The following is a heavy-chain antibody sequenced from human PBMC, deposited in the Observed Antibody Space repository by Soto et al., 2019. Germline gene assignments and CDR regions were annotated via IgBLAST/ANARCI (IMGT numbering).Heavy chain of an antibody. CDR1: GFTFSNSA. CDR2: IIVGSGNT. J-gene: IGHJ5*02. Sequence: QVQVVQSGPEVRKPGTSVRVSCKTSGFTFSNSAIQWVRQAPGERLEWVGWIIVGSGNTNYAQEFQDRITITRDMSPAAGYMELSALRSDDTAVFYCAAEIYSGGDCCHFDPWGQGALVTVSS. D-gene: IGHD2-21*02. CDR3: AAEIYSGGDCCHFDP. V-gene: IGHV1-58*02.